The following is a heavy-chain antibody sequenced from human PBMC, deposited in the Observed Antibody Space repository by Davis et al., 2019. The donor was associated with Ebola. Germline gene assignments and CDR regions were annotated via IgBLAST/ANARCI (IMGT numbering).Heavy chain of an antibody. CDR3: ARRQLRSGRYYGWFDP. J-gene: IGHJ5*02. CDR1: GGSFSGYN. Sequence: MPSETLSLTFAVYGGSFSGYNWSWIRQPPGKGLEWIGEINHSGSTNYNPSLKSRVTISVDTSKNQFSLRLSSVTAADTAVYYCARRQLRSGRYYGWFDPWGQGTQVTVSS. D-gene: IGHD1-26*01. V-gene: IGHV4-34*01. CDR2: INHSGST.